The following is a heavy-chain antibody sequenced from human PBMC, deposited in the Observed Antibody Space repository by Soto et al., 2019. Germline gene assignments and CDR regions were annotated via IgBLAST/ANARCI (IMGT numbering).Heavy chain of an antibody. V-gene: IGHV1-18*01. J-gene: IGHJ4*02. D-gene: IGHD2-8*01. Sequence: GASVKVSCKTSGYSFTNFGISWVRQAPGQGLEWMGWISTYNGNTKSAQMLQGRVIMTTDTSTSTVYMELRSLRSDDTAVYYCAREYCTEGVCYGVDYWGQGTLVTVSS. CDR3: AREYCTEGVCYGVDY. CDR2: ISTYNGNT. CDR1: GYSFTNFG.